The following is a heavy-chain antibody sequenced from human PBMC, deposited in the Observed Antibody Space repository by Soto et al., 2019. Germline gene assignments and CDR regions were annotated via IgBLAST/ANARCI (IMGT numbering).Heavy chain of an antibody. Sequence: PGGSLRLSCAASGFTFSSYAMSWVRQAPGKGLEWVSAISGSGGSTYYADSVKGRFTISRDNAKNTLYLQMNSLRAEDTVVYYCARENGGRIVVVPAAIDYFDYWGQGTLVTVSS. CDR1: GFTFSSYA. D-gene: IGHD2-2*01. CDR3: ARENGGRIVVVPAAIDYFDY. CDR2: ISGSGGST. V-gene: IGHV3-23*01. J-gene: IGHJ4*02.